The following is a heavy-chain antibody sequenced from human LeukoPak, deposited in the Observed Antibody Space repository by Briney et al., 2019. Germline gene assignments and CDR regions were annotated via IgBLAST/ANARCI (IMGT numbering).Heavy chain of an antibody. Sequence: GGSLRLSCTASGFTFNTHWMNWVRQSPRGGLELVANISPDGSAEYYVDSVKGRFTIPRDNAKNLVYLQLSSLRTEHTAVYYCSGRSGFSSIYWGQGTLVTVSS. V-gene: IGHV3-7*01. CDR2: ISPDGSAE. J-gene: IGHJ4*02. D-gene: IGHD6-19*01. CDR1: GFTFNTHW. CDR3: SGRSGFSSIY.